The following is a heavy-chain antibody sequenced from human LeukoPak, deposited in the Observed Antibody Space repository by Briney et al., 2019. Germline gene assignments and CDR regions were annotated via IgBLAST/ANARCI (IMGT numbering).Heavy chain of an antibody. CDR3: ARGGPMVRGVILHYYYYYMDV. D-gene: IGHD3-10*01. V-gene: IGHV1-69*01. CDR2: IIPIFGTA. Sequence: SVKVSCKASGGTFSSYAISWVRQAPGQGLEWMGGIIPIFGTANYAQKFQGRVTITADESTSTAYMELSSLRSEDTAVYYCARGGPMVRGVILHYYYYYMDVWGKGTTVTISS. J-gene: IGHJ6*03. CDR1: GGTFSSYA.